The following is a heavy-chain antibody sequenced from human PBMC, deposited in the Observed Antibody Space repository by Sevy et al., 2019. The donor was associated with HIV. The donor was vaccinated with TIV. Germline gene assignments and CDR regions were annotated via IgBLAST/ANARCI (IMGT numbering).Heavy chain of an antibody. CDR1: GFKFNGHG. Sequence: GGSLRLSCVAPGFKFNGHGIHWVRQAPGKGLQWVAGISHDGENKHYADSVKGRFTISGDQSKNTVYLQMNTLTTEDTAVYYCERDYEVNYWRVVGAFDMWGLGTMVTVSS. D-gene: IGHD1-7*01. CDR2: ISHDGENK. V-gene: IGHV3-30*14. J-gene: IGHJ3*02. CDR3: ERDYEVNYWRVVGAFDM.